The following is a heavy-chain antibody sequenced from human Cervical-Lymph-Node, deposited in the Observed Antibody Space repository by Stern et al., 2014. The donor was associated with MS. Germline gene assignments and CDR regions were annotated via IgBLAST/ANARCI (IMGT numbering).Heavy chain of an antibody. Sequence: QLVESGAGFAQPGGSLRFSFAASGFTFSDYAMHWVLQAPGTGLQWVYTISGGGRRTYYADSVKGRFTISRDNSKNTLYLQMFSLRAEDTAVYYCAKEESDYTSPYYFDTWGQGTLVNVSS. V-gene: IGHV3-23*04. CDR1: GFTFSDYA. CDR3: AKEESDYTSPYYFDT. J-gene: IGHJ4*02. D-gene: IGHD4-17*01. CDR2: ISGGGRRT.